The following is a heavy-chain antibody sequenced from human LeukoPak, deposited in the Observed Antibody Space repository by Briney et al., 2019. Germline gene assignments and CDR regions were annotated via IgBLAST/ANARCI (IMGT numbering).Heavy chain of an antibody. CDR3: ARGKYGGYFIDY. D-gene: IGHD5-12*01. Sequence: GGSLRLSCAASGFTFTTHWIHWVRQAPGKGLVWVSRIKPDGSDTNYADSVKGRFTISRDNAKNTVYLQMNSLRAEDTAVYYCARGKYGGYFIDYWGQGTLVTVSS. CDR1: GFTFTTHW. J-gene: IGHJ4*02. CDR2: IKPDGSDT. V-gene: IGHV3-74*01.